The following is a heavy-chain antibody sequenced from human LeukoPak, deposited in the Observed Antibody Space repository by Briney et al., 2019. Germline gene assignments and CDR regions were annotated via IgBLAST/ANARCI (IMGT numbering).Heavy chain of an antibody. Sequence: ASVKVSCKASGYTFTGYFIHWVRQAPGQGLEWMGWINPNSGGTNYAQKFQGRVTMTRDTSISTAYMELSRLRSDDTAVYYCARPNYCSGDSCLNWFDSWGQGTLVTVSS. D-gene: IGHD2-15*01. V-gene: IGHV1-2*02. J-gene: IGHJ5*01. CDR3: ARPNYCSGDSCLNWFDS. CDR1: GYTFTGYF. CDR2: INPNSGGT.